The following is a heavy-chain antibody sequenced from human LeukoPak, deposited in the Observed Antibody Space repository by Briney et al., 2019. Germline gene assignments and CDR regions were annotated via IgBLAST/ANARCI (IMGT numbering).Heavy chain of an antibody. V-gene: IGHV4-31*03. CDR2: IYYSGST. D-gene: IGHD3-3*01. J-gene: IGHJ4*02. Sequence: SETLSLTCTVSGGSISSGGYYWSWIRQHPGKGLEWIGYIYYSGSTYYNPSLKSRVTISVDTSKNQFSLKLSSVTAADTAVYYCARVPTMYYDFWSGYLSPYYFDYWGQGTLVTVSS. CDR3: ARVPTMYYDFWSGYLSPYYFDY. CDR1: GGSISSGGYY.